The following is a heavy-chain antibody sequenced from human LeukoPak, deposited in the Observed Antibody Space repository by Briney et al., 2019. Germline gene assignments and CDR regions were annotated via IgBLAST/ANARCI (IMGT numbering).Heavy chain of an antibody. CDR2: IYHSGST. D-gene: IGHD1-26*01. J-gene: IGHJ4*02. Sequence: SETLSLTCAVSGYSISSGYYWGWIRQPPGKGLEWIGSIYHSGSTYYNPSLKSRVTISVDTPKNQFSLKLSSVTAADTAVYYCARRVGAIHLFDYWGQGTLVTVSS. CDR3: ARRVGAIHLFDY. CDR1: GYSISSGYY. V-gene: IGHV4-38-2*01.